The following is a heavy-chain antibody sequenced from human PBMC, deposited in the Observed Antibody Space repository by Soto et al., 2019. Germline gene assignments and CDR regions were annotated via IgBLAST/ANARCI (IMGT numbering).Heavy chain of an antibody. Sequence: PGGSLRLSCVTSGFTFSNYGMHWVRQAPGKGLEWVAVMWYDGSNTYYADSVKGRFTISRDNAKNTLYLQMNSLRAEDTAVYYCARDLASTTIPNYWGQGTLVTVSS. CDR2: MWYDGSNT. CDR1: GFTFSNYG. V-gene: IGHV3-33*01. J-gene: IGHJ4*02. D-gene: IGHD4-17*01. CDR3: ARDLASTTIPNY.